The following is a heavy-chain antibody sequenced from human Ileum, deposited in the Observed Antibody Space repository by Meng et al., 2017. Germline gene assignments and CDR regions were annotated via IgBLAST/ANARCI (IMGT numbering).Heavy chain of an antibody. V-gene: IGHV4-4*02. CDR2: ISQESGRT. Sequence: QVQLQAAGPGLVKAAGTLSLTCAVSGDSISSRDWWSWVRQPPGKGLEWIGEISQESGRTNYNPSLKSRVTISLDKSKNQFSLNLNSVTAADTAVYYCVRNEGYSLGDWGQGTLVTVSS. D-gene: IGHD2-21*01. J-gene: IGHJ4*02. CDR3: VRNEGYSLGD. CDR1: GDSISSRDW.